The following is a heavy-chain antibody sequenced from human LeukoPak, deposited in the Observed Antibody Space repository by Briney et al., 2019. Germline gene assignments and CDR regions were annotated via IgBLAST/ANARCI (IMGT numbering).Heavy chain of an antibody. CDR2: ISHIGST. J-gene: IGHJ4*02. CDR3: ARGLPRYYGSGSYGGKTDY. CDR1: GASTSGHY. V-gene: IGHV4-59*11. Sequence: SETLSLTCTVSGASTSGHYLTWLRQPPGKGLEWIGYISHIGSTNYNPSLRSRVTISVDTSKNQFSLKLSSVTAADTAVYYCARGLPRYYGSGSYGGKTDYWGQGTLVTVSS. D-gene: IGHD3-10*01.